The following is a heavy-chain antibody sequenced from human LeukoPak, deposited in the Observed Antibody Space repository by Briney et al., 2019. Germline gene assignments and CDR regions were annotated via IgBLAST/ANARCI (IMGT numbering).Heavy chain of an antibody. Sequence: GGSLRLSCAASGFTFSSYSMNWVRQAPGTGLEWVSSISSSSSYIYYADSVKGRFTISRDNAKNSPYLQMNSLRAEDTAVYYCVSVDSGDYWGQGTLVTVSS. CDR1: GFTFSSYS. J-gene: IGHJ4*02. D-gene: IGHD5-12*01. CDR2: ISSSSSYI. CDR3: VSVDSGDY. V-gene: IGHV3-21*01.